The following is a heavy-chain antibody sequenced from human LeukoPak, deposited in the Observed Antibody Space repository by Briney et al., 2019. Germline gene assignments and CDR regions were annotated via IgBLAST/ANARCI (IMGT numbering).Heavy chain of an antibody. CDR1: GYTFTGYY. J-gene: IGHJ4*02. Sequence: ASVKVSCKASGYTFTGYYIHWVRQAPGQGLEWMGWINPKRGGANYAQKFQGRVTMTRDTSINTAYMELSSLRYDDTALYYCARSPIAVPPAAIMSLRAPSDYWGQGTLVTVSS. V-gene: IGHV1-2*02. CDR3: ARSPIAVPPAAIMSLRAPSDY. D-gene: IGHD2-2*02. CDR2: INPKRGGA.